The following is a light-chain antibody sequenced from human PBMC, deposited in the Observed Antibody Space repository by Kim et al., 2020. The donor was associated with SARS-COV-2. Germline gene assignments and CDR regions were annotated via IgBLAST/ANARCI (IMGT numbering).Light chain of an antibody. Sequence: ELTQPPSASGTPGQRVTISCSGSSSNIGSDYVYWYQQIPGTAPKLLIYRNNQRPSGVPDRFSGSKSGTSASMAISGLRSEDEADYYCAAWDDSLSVVVFGGGTQLTVL. CDR1: SSNIGSDY. V-gene: IGLV1-47*01. CDR3: AAWDDSLSVVV. J-gene: IGLJ3*02. CDR2: RNN.